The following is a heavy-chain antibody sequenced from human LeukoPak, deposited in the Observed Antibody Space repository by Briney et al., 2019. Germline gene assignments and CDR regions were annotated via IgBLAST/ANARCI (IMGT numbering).Heavy chain of an antibody. CDR3: ARERQQLVWVAFDY. CDR2: IYTSGST. J-gene: IGHJ4*02. D-gene: IGHD6-13*01. V-gene: IGHV4-4*07. CDR1: GDSISSYY. Sequence: PSETLSLTCTVSGDSISSYYWSWIRQPAGKGLEWIGRIYTSGSTNYNPSLKSRVTMSVDTSKNQFSLKLSSVTAADTAVYYCARERQQLVWVAFDYWGQGTLVTVSS.